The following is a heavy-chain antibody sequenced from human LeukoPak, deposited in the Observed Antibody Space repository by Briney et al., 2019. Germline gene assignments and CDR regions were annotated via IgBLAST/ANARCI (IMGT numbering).Heavy chain of an antibody. CDR3: ARARRGYSGYDRYAFDI. J-gene: IGHJ3*02. V-gene: IGHV4-59*01. D-gene: IGHD5-12*01. Sequence: PSETLSLTCTVSGGSITSNYWSWIRQPPGKGLEWIGYIYYSGSTNYNPSLKSRVTISVDTSKNQFSLKLSSVTAADTAVYYCARARRGYSGYDRYAFDIWGQGTMVTVSS. CDR2: IYYSGST. CDR1: GGSITSNY.